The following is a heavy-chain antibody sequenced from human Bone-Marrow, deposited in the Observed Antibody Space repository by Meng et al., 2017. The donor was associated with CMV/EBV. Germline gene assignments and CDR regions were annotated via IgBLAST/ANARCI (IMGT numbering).Heavy chain of an antibody. CDR1: GYTFTSYY. V-gene: IGHV1-69*05. Sequence: SVKVSCKASGYTFTSYYMHWVRQAPGQGLEWMGRIIPIFGTANYAQKFQGRVTITTDESTSTAYMELSSLRSEDTAVYYCARVGGNRDYWGQGTLVTGSS. CDR2: IIPIFGTA. CDR3: ARVGGNRDY. J-gene: IGHJ4*02. D-gene: IGHD1-14*01.